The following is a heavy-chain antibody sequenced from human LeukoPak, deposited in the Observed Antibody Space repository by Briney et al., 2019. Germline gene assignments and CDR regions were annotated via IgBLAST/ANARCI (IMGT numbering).Heavy chain of an antibody. CDR1: GFTFSSYG. Sequence: GGSLRLSCAASGFTFSSYGMHWVRQAPGKGLEWVAVIWYDGSNKYYADSVKGRFTISRDNSKNTLYLQMNSLRAEDTAVYYCAKGRRFGELSLSYWGQGTLVTVSS. CDR3: AKGRRFGELSLSY. J-gene: IGHJ4*02. D-gene: IGHD3-10*01. CDR2: IWYDGSNK. V-gene: IGHV3-30*02.